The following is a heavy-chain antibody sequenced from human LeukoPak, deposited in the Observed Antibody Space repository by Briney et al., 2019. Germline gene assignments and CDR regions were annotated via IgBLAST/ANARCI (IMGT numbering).Heavy chain of an antibody. CDR3: ASGYDFSDGSKRGFYH. CDR2: ISSSGATM. V-gene: IGHV3-48*01. Sequence: PGGSLRLSCEASGFTFRTFSMNWVRQAPGKGLEWVSYISSSGATMYYADSVKGRFTISRDNAKSSLFMQMNSLRAEDTAVYYCASGYDFSDGSKRGFYHWGQGTLVTVSS. D-gene: IGHD3-3*01. J-gene: IGHJ4*02. CDR1: GFTFRTFS.